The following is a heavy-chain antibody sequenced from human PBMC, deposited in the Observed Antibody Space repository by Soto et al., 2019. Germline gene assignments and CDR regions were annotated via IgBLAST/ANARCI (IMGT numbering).Heavy chain of an antibody. J-gene: IGHJ4*02. Sequence: SETLSLTCTVSGGSVSSGSYYWSWIRQPPGKGLEWIGYIYYSGSTNYNPSLKSRVTISVDTSKNQFSLKLSSVTAADTAVYYCARESVVPAAFDYWGQGTLVTVSS. CDR3: ARESVVPAAFDY. CDR1: GGSVSSGSYY. V-gene: IGHV4-61*01. D-gene: IGHD2-2*01. CDR2: IYYSGST.